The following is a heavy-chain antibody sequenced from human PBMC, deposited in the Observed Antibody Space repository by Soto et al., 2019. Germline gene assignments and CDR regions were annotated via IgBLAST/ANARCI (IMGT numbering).Heavy chain of an antibody. Sequence: QVQLVQSGAEVKKPGASVKVSCKASGYTFTRYGISWVRQTPGQGLEWMGWISAYNGNTNYAQKLKGRVTMTTDTATSIAYMELRSLRSDDTAVYYCARGPMYSSGWKDSDYWGQGTLVTVSS. CDR3: ARGPMYSSGWKDSDY. J-gene: IGHJ4*02. D-gene: IGHD6-19*01. CDR1: GYTFTRYG. V-gene: IGHV1-18*01. CDR2: ISAYNGNT.